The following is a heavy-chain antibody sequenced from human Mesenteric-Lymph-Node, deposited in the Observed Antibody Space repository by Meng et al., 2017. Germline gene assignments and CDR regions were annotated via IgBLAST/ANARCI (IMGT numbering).Heavy chain of an antibody. CDR3: ARDSPGGYGYFDS. D-gene: IGHD5-12*01. V-gene: IGHV4-30-4*08. CDR2: IYYSGST. Sequence: QLQRQESGPGLVKPSQTLSLTCTVSGGSISSGGYYWTWIRQHPGKGLEYIGYIYYSGSTYYNPSLKSRVIISVDTSKNQFSLNLNSVTAADAAVYYCARDSPGGYGYFDSWGQGTLVTVSS. J-gene: IGHJ4*02. CDR1: GGSISSGGYY.